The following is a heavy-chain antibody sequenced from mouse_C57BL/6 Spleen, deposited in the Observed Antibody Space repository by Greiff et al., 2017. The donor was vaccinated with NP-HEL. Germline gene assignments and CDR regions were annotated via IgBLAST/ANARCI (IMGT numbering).Heavy chain of an antibody. V-gene: IGHV5-12*01. CDR1: GFTFSDYY. Sequence: EVMLVESGGGLVQPGGSLKLSCAASGFTFSDYYMYWVRQTPEKRLEWVAYISNGGGSTYYPDTVKGRFTISRDNAKNTLYLQMSRLKSEDTSMYYCARQGVLLGGYYFDYWGQGTTLTVSS. D-gene: IGHD4-1*01. CDR2: ISNGGGST. CDR3: ARQGVLLGGYYFDY. J-gene: IGHJ2*01.